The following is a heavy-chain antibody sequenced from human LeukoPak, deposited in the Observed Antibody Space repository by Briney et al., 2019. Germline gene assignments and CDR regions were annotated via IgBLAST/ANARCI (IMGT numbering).Heavy chain of an antibody. V-gene: IGHV3-11*01. CDR2: VSSSGETI. J-gene: IGHJ3*02. Sequence: GGSLRLSCAASGFTFSDYYMTWIRRAPGKRLEWVSYVSSSGETINYADSVKGRFTVSRDNAQNSMYLQMNSLRAEDTAVYYCARVLRELLLAYAFVTWGQGTTVTVSS. CDR1: GFTFSDYY. CDR3: ARVLRELLLAYAFVT. D-gene: IGHD1-26*01.